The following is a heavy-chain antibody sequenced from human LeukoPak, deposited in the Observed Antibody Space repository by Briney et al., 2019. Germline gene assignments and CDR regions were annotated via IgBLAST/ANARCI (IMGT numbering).Heavy chain of an antibody. Sequence: KSSETLSLTCTVSGDSMSDYFWTWIRQPPGKGLEWIGYAADSGSTNYNPPLKSRVTISVDSSTNHFSLRLTSVTAADTAIYYCAAMTTVTMYSYFFDSWGQGTLLTVSS. D-gene: IGHD4-17*01. V-gene: IGHV4-59*01. CDR3: AAMTTVTMYSYFFDS. J-gene: IGHJ4*02. CDR2: AADSGST. CDR1: GDSMSDYF.